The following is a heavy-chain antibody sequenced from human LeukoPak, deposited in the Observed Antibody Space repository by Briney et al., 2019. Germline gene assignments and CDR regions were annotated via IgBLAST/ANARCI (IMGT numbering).Heavy chain of an antibody. Sequence: GGPLTLPCAASGFTDSSNYMSWVRQAPGKGLEWLSVIYSGGRTYYADSVKGRFTISRDNSNTTLYLQMNSLRAEDTAVYYCARELVNWFDPWGQGTLVTVSS. V-gene: IGHV3-66*02. CDR1: GFTDSSNY. D-gene: IGHD1-7*01. CDR2: IYSGGRT. CDR3: ARELVNWFDP. J-gene: IGHJ5*02.